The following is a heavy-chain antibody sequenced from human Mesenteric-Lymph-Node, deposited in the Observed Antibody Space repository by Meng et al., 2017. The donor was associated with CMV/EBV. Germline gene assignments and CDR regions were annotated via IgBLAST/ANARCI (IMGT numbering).Heavy chain of an antibody. J-gene: IGHJ4*02. CDR3: ARGLSYDFWSGYYQGFFDY. D-gene: IGHD3-3*01. CDR2: IKQDGSEK. V-gene: IGHV3-7*01. Sequence: GESLKISCAASGFTFSSYWMSWVRQAPGKGLEWVANIKQDGSEKYYVDSVKGRFTISRDNAKNSLYLQMNSLRAEDTAVYYCARGLSYDFWSGYYQGFFDYWGQGTLVTVSS. CDR1: GFTFSSYW.